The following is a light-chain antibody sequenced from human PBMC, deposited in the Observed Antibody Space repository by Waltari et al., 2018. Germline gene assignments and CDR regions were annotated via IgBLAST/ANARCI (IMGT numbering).Light chain of an antibody. J-gene: IGKJ1*01. CDR3: QKYDRLPAT. V-gene: IGKV3-20*01. CDR1: QSVSRF. CDR2: GAS. Sequence: EIVLTQSPGTLSLSPGERGTLSCRASQSVSRFLAWYQQKPGQAPRLLIYGASTMATGIQDRFSGGGSGTDFSLTISRLEPEDFAVYYCQKYDRLPATFGQGTKVEIK.